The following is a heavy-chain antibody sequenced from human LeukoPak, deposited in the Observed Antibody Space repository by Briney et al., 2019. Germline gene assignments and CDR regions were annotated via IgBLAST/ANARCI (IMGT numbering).Heavy chain of an antibody. Sequence: SETLSLTCTVSGGSISSDYWSWIRQPAGKGLEWIGRINISGSTNYNPSLKSRVTMSVDTSKNQFSLKLSSVTAADTAVYYCAREKTSWSGFDAFDTWAKGPMSPSLQ. V-gene: IGHV4-4*07. D-gene: IGHD2-2*01. CDR2: INISGST. CDR3: AREKTSWSGFDAFDT. J-gene: IGHJ3*02. CDR1: GGSISSDY.